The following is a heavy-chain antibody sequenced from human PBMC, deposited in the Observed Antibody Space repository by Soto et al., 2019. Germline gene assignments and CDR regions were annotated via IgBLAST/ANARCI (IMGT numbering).Heavy chain of an antibody. CDR3: ASRVGATSFDFDY. J-gene: IGHJ4*02. CDR1: GYTFTTYG. Sequence: ASVKVSCKASGYTFTTYGLSWVRQAPGQGLEWMGWISAYNGNTNYAQNLQGRVTMTTDTSTSTAYMELRSLRSEDTAVYYCASRVGATSFDFDYWGQGTLVTVSS. D-gene: IGHD1-26*01. CDR2: ISAYNGNT. V-gene: IGHV1-18*01.